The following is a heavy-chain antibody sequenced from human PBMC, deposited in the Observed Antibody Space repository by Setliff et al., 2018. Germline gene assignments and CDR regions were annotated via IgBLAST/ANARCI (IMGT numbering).Heavy chain of an antibody. CDR3: ARTDYSDGRYSMDV. Sequence: SETLSLTCAVSGYSISSGYHWAWIRQLPGKGLEWIGTIYHSGSTYFNPSLESRVTLSVDTSKNQFSLKLSSVTAADTAVYYCARTDYSDGRYSMDVWDKGTTVTVSS. CDR2: IYHSGST. CDR1: GYSISSGYH. D-gene: IGHD6-19*01. V-gene: IGHV4-38-2*01. J-gene: IGHJ6*03.